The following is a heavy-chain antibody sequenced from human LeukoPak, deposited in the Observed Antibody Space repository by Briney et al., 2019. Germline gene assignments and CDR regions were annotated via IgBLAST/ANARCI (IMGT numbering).Heavy chain of an antibody. CDR3: ARARSSYGYGDAFDI. CDR2: ISSTRTYI. Sequence: GGSLRLSCAASEFTFSNYSMNWVRQAPGKGLEWVSSISSTRTYIYYADSVKGRFTISRDNAKNSLYLQMNSLRVEDTAVYYCARARSSYGYGDAFDIWGQGTMVTVSS. CDR1: EFTFSNYS. J-gene: IGHJ3*02. V-gene: IGHV3-21*01. D-gene: IGHD5-18*01.